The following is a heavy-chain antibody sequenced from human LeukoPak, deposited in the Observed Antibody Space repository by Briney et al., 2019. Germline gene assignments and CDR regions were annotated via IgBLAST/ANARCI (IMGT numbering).Heavy chain of an antibody. CDR1: GITFTSSG. V-gene: IGHV3-30*02. CDR2: IRYDGTNK. J-gene: IGHJ3*02. Sequence: GGSLRLSCAASGITFTSSGMHWVRQASGKGLEWVAFIRYDGTNKYYADSVKGRFTVSRDNSKNTLELQMNSLRAEDTAVYYCAKKGPHDSFDMWGQGTMVTVSS. CDR3: AKKGPHDSFDM.